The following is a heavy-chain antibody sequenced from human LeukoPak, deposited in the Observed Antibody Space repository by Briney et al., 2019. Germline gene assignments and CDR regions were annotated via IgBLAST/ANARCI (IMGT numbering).Heavy chain of an antibody. D-gene: IGHD6-13*01. CDR3: AIKMPKRQQLGLDAFDI. J-gene: IGHJ3*02. CDR1: GYTFTGYY. CDR2: INPNSGGT. Sequence: GASVKVSCKASGYTFTGYYMHWVRQAPGQGLEWMGWINPNSGGTNYAQKFQGRVTMTRDTSISTAYMELSRLRSDDTAVYYCAIKMPKRQQLGLDAFDIWGQGTMVTVSS. V-gene: IGHV1-2*02.